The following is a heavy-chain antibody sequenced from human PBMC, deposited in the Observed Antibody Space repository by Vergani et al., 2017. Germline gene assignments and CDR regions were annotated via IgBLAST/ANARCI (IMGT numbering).Heavy chain of an antibody. D-gene: IGHD5-24*01. J-gene: IGHJ6*02. CDR1: GGSISSYY. V-gene: IGHV4-59*01. CDR2: NYYSGST. Sequence: QVQLQESGPGLVKPSETLSLTCTVSGGSISSYYWSWIRQPPGKGLEWIGYNYYSGSTNYNPSLKSRVTISVDTSKNQFSLKLSSVTAADTAVYYCARGGRWPNRSYYYYGMDVWGQGTTVTVSS. CDR3: ARGGRWPNRSYYYYGMDV.